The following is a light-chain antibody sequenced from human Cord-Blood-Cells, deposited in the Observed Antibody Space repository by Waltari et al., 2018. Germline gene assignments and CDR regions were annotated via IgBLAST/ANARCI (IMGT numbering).Light chain of an antibody. Sequence: QSALTQPPSASGSPGQSATISCTGTSSAVGGYNYVSWYQQHPGKAHKLMIYEVSKRPSGVPDRFSGSKSGNTASLTVSGLQAEDEADYYCSSYAGSNNVVFGGGTKLTVL. V-gene: IGLV2-8*01. J-gene: IGLJ2*01. CDR3: SSYAGSNNVV. CDR2: EVS. CDR1: SSAVGGYNY.